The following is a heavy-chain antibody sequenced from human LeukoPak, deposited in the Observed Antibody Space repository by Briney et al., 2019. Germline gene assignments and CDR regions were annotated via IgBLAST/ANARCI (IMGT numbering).Heavy chain of an antibody. CDR3: ARLRGRKEDYYGSGSSFDY. CDR1: GGSISSSSYY. J-gene: IGHJ4*02. Sequence: SETLSLTCTVSGGSISSSSYYWSWIRQPPGKGLEWIGCIYYSGSTNYNPSLKSRVTISVDTSKNQFSLKLSSVTAADTAVYYCARLRGRKEDYYGSGSSFDYWGQGTLVTVSS. V-gene: IGHV4-61*05. CDR2: IYYSGST. D-gene: IGHD3-10*01.